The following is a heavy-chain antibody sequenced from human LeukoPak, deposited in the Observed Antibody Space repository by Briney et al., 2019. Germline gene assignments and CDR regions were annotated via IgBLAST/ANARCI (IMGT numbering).Heavy chain of an antibody. V-gene: IGHV3-30*02. D-gene: IGHD3-9*01. CDR1: GFTFSNYG. Sequence: GGSLRLPCVASGFTFSNYGMHWVRQAPGKGLEWVAFIQFDGSPKLYADSVKGRFAISRDNSKNTLYLQMNSLRAEDTAVYYCARDWYDNSDAFDIWGQGTMVTVSS. J-gene: IGHJ3*02. CDR2: IQFDGSPK. CDR3: ARDWYDNSDAFDI.